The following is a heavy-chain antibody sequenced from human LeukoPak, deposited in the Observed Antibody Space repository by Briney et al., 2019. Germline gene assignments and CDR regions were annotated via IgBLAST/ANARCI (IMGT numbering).Heavy chain of an antibody. CDR3: ARGARYNWNYGILYYYYYMDV. V-gene: IGHV4-34*01. CDR1: GGSFSGYY. Sequence: SETLSLTCAVYGGSFSGYYWSWIRQPPGKGLEWIGEINHSGSTNYNPSFKSRVTISVDTSKNQFSLKLSSVTAADTAVYYCARGARYNWNYGILYYYYYMDVWGKGTTVTVSS. D-gene: IGHD1-7*01. J-gene: IGHJ6*03. CDR2: INHSGST.